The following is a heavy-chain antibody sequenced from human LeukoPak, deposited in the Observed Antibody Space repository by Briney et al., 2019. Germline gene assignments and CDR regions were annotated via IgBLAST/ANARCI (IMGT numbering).Heavy chain of an antibody. J-gene: IGHJ4*02. CDR3: ARRYLYDNYGYPNFDC. CDR1: GYTFTGYY. CDR2: INPNTGVT. Sequence: GASVKVSCKASGYTFTGYYIHWVRQAPGQGLEWMGWINPNTGVTNYAQKFQGRVTMTRDTSISTVYMELSRLDSDDTAVYYCARRYLYDNYGYPNFDCWGQGTLVTVSS. V-gene: IGHV1-2*02. D-gene: IGHD5-18*01.